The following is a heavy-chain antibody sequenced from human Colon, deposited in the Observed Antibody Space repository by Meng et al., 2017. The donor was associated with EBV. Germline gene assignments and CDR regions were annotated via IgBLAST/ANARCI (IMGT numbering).Heavy chain of an antibody. D-gene: IGHD6-25*01. Sequence: LLESGGGFGNPGGSLSLSCAASGLNFNDYYMTWLGQAPGKGLEWVAFIITMGDGISYAESLRGRFTISRDSATHSLYLQMNSLRAEDTAVYYCARDLGGPRDYWGQGTLVTVSS. CDR1: GLNFNDYY. CDR3: ARDLGGPRDY. V-gene: IGHV3-11*01. CDR2: IITMGDGI. J-gene: IGHJ4*02.